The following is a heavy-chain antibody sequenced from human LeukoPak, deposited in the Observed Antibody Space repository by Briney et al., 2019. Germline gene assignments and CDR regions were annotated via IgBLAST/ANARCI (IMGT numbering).Heavy chain of an antibody. V-gene: IGHV4-59*12. Sequence: SETLSLTCTVSGGSISTYYWSWIRQPPGKGLEWIGYFYYSGSTNYNPSLKSRVTMSVDTSKNQFSLKLSSVTAADTAVYYCARARRTKYCSSTSCYAFDYWGQGTLVTVSS. CDR1: GGSISTYY. CDR2: FYYSGST. J-gene: IGHJ4*02. CDR3: ARARRTKYCSSTSCYAFDY. D-gene: IGHD2-2*01.